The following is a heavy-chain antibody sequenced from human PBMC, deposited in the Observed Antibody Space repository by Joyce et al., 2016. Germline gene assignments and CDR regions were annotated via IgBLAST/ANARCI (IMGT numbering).Heavy chain of an antibody. CDR3: AKILTATYSSGWFLDY. D-gene: IGHD6-25*01. V-gene: IGHV3-30*18. CDR1: GLTLSNYG. J-gene: IGHJ4*02. Sequence: QVQLVESGGGVVQPGRSLRLSCAASGLTLSNYGVNWVRQARGKGLEWVAVISYDGIYKYYADSVKGRFTISRDNSKNTLFLEMNSLRTEDTAVYYCAKILTATYSSGWFLDYWGQGTLVTVSS. CDR2: ISYDGIYK.